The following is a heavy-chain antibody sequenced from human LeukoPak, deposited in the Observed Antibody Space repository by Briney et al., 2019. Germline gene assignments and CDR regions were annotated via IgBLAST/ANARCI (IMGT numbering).Heavy chain of an antibody. D-gene: IGHD6-13*01. CDR3: AKDREIYSNSWYYFDY. CDR2: ISGSGSIT. CDR1: GFTFSNYA. J-gene: IGHJ4*02. Sequence: GGSLRLSCAASGFTFSNYAMSWVRQAPGRGLEWVSGISGSGSITYFADSVKGRFTISRDNSKNTLYLQLNSLRAEDTAVYHCAKDREIYSNSWYYFDYWGQGTLVTASS. V-gene: IGHV3-23*01.